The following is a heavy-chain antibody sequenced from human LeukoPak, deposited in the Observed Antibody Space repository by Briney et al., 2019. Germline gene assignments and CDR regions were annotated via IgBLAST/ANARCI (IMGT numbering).Heavy chain of an antibody. CDR2: ISYDGSNR. CDR3: AKDQYGGNSDYYYGMDV. D-gene: IGHD4-23*01. CDR1: GFTFSSYG. V-gene: IGHV3-30*18. J-gene: IGHJ6*02. Sequence: GGSLRLSCAASGFTFSSYGMHWVRQAPGKGLGWVAVISYDGSNRYYADSVKGRFTIPRDNSKNTLYLQMNSLRAEDTAVHYCAKDQYGGNSDYYYGMDVWGQGTTVTVSS.